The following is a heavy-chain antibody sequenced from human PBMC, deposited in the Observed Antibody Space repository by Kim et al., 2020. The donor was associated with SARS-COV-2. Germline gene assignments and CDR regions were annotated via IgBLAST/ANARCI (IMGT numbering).Heavy chain of an antibody. Sequence: SHNSNPAPKSRVTISVDTSKNTISRKRSSVTAADTAVYYCARAAAGVDYWGQGTLVTVSS. J-gene: IGHJ4*02. D-gene: IGHD6-13*01. CDR3: ARAAAGVDY. CDR2: SH. V-gene: IGHV4-4*09.